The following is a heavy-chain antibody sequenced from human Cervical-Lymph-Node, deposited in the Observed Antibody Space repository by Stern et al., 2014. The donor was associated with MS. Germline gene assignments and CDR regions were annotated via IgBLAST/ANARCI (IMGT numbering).Heavy chain of an antibody. CDR3: ARFVDNTMGRVFDY. J-gene: IGHJ4*02. CDR1: GYTFTGYS. D-gene: IGHD3-10*01. CDR2: INTNTGNP. V-gene: IGHV7-4-1*02. Sequence: MQLVQYGSELKKPGASVKVSCKASGYTFTGYSMNWVRQAPGQGLEWMGWINTNTGNPTYAQGFTGRFVFSLDTSVSTTYLQISSLKAEDTGVYFCARFVDNTMGRVFDYWGQGTQVTVSS.